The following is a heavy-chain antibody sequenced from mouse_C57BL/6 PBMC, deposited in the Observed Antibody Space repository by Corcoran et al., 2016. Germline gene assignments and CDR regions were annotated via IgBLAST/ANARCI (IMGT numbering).Heavy chain of an antibody. V-gene: IGHV1-18*01. J-gene: IGHJ1*03. D-gene: IGHD2-5*01. Sequence: EVQLQQSGPELVKPGASVKIPCKASGYTFTDYNMDWVKQSHGKSLEWIGDINPNNGGTIYNQKFKGKTTLTVDKSSSTAYMELRSLTSEDTAVYYCARGAYYSNYADWYFDVWGTGTTVTVSS. CDR3: ARGAYYSNYADWYFDV. CDR1: GYTFTDYN. CDR2: INPNNGGT.